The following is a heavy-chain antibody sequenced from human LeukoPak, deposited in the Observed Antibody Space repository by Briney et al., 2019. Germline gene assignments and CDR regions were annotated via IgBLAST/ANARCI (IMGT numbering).Heavy chain of an antibody. D-gene: IGHD3-22*01. CDR1: GFTFSSYG. V-gene: IGHV3-30*19. CDR2: ISYDGINK. J-gene: IGHJ3*02. Sequence: GGSLRLSCAASGFTFSSYGMHWVRQAPGKGLEWVAVISYDGINKYSADSVKGRFTISRDNSKNTLYLQMNSLRAEDTAMYYCARAPRYYDSSGPDSDAFDIWGQGTMVTVSS. CDR3: ARAPRYYDSSGPDSDAFDI.